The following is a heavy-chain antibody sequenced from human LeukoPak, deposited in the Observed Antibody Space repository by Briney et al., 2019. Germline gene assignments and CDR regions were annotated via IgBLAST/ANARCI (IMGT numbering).Heavy chain of an antibody. CDR3: ARSTMGARRRYDY. CDR2: MNPNSGNT. Sequence: ASVKVSCKASKDTLTIYDVNWVRQATGLGLEWMGWMNPNSGNTGYAQKFQGRVTMTMNSSISTAYMELTSLTSEDTAVYYCARSTMGARRRYDYWGRGTLVTVSS. D-gene: IGHD1-26*01. CDR1: KDTLTIYD. J-gene: IGHJ4*02. V-gene: IGHV1-8*01.